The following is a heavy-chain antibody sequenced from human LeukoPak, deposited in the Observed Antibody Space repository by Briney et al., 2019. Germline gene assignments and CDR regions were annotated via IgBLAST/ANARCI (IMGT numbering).Heavy chain of an antibody. V-gene: IGHV3-7*01. J-gene: IGHJ4*02. CDR1: GFTFSSYW. CDR3: ARDIEAAGLFLDY. CDR2: MKYDGSEK. D-gene: IGHD6-13*01. Sequence: GGSLRLSCAASGFTFSSYWMSWVRQAPGKWLEWVANMKYDGSEKYYVDSVKGRFPISRENAKNSLYLKMNSLSAEDTAVYYCARDIEAAGLFLDYWGQGTLVTVSS.